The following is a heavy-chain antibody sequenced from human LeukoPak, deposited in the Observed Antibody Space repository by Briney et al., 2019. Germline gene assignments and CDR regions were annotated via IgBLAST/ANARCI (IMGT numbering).Heavy chain of an antibody. D-gene: IGHD2-15*01. CDR3: ARGRAAVVGNWFDP. Sequence: SQSLSLTCAVYGGSFGGFYWRWISQLPGKWLEWIGEINHSGSTNYNPSLKSRVTISVETSKNQFSLKLSSVTAADTAVYYCARGRAAVVGNWFDPWGQGTLVTVSS. V-gene: IGHV4-34*01. J-gene: IGHJ5*02. CDR1: GGSFGGFY. CDR2: INHSGST.